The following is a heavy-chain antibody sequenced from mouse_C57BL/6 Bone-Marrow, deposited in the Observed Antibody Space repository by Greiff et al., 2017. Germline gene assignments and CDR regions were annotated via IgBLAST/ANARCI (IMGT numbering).Heavy chain of an antibody. Sequence: VQLKQSGAELVKPGASVKLSCKASGYTFTSYWMHWVKQRSGQGLEWIGMFHPNSGSTNYNEKFKSKATLTVDKSSITAYMQLSRLTSEDSSVYYCASPLTSYWCQGTLVTVSA. V-gene: IGHV1-64*01. CDR3: ASPLTSY. CDR2: FHPNSGST. CDR1: GYTFTSYW. J-gene: IGHJ3*01. D-gene: IGHD2-12*01.